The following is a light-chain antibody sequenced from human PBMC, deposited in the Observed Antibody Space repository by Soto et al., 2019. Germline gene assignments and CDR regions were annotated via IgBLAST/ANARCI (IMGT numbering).Light chain of an antibody. CDR3: QQRNNWPAIS. CDR2: DAS. J-gene: IGKJ5*01. V-gene: IGKV3-11*01. Sequence: IVLTQSPGTLSLSPGERATFSCRASQNVNNYLAWYQQKPGQAPRLLIYDASNRATGIPARFSGSGSGTDFTLNISSLEPEDFAVYYCQQRNNWPAISFGQGTRLEIK. CDR1: QNVNNY.